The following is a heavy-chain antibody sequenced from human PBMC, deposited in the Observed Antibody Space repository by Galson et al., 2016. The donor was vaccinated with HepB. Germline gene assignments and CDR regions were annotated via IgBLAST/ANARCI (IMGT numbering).Heavy chain of an antibody. V-gene: IGHV3-23*01. CDR3: AREGYSSGHCGAFDI. Sequence: SLRLSCAASGFTSEFTAEFSFGSYPMTWVRQAPGKGLEWVSTINSIGDFTHYADSVKGRFTISRDNSKNTLYLQMNRLRADDTALYFCAREGYSSGHCGAFDIWGLGTVVAVSS. D-gene: IGHD6-19*01. CDR1: GFTSEFTAEFSFGSYP. J-gene: IGHJ3*02. CDR2: INSIGDFT.